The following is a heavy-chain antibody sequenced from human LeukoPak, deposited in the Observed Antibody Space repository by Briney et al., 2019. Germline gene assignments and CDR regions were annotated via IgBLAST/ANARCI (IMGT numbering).Heavy chain of an antibody. CDR1: GYTFTSYD. Sequence: ASVKVSCKASGYTFTSYDINWVRQATGQGLEWMGWISAYNGSTNYAQKLQGRVTMTTDTSTSTAYMELRSLRSDDTAVYYCARKLGYCSGGSCYLCDYWGQGTLVTVSS. CDR2: ISAYNGST. D-gene: IGHD2-15*01. CDR3: ARKLGYCSGGSCYLCDY. V-gene: IGHV1-18*01. J-gene: IGHJ4*02.